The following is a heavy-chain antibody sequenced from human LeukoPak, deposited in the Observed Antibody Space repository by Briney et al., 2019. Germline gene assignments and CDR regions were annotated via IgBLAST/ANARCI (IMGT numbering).Heavy chain of an antibody. D-gene: IGHD6-13*01. J-gene: IGHJ4*02. CDR2: IRSKTYGWTT. CDR1: GFGFGDYA. Sequence: GRSLRLSCTASGFGFGDYAMSWVRQAPGKGLEWVGFIRSKTYGWTTEYAAAVKGRFTISRDDSKSVAYLQMNSLKIEDTAVYYCTRGPRSSWYFDYWGQETLVTVSS. V-gene: IGHV3-49*04. CDR3: TRGPRSSWYFDY.